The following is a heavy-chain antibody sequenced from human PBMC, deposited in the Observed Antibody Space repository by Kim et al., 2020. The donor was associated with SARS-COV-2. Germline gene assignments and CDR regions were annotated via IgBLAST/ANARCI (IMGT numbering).Heavy chain of an antibody. V-gene: IGHV3-74*01. D-gene: IGHD6-19*01. J-gene: IGHJ4*02. Sequence: AESVKGRFTISRDNAKNTLYLRMNSLRAEDTAVYYCARRAYSSGWWYFDYWGQGTLVTVSS. CDR3: ARRAYSSGWWYFDY.